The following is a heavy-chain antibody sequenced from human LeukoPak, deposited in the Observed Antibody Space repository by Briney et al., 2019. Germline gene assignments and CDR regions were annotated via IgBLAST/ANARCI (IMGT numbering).Heavy chain of an antibody. CDR2: IYYIGST. Sequence: SETLSLTCTVSGGSISSYYWSWIRQPPGKGLEWIGYIYYIGSTNYNPSLKSRVTISVDTSKNQFSLKLSSVTAADTAVYYCARTEIDSDAFDIWGQGTMVTVSS. J-gene: IGHJ3*02. V-gene: IGHV4-59*01. CDR1: GGSISSYY. D-gene: IGHD3-9*01. CDR3: ARTEIDSDAFDI.